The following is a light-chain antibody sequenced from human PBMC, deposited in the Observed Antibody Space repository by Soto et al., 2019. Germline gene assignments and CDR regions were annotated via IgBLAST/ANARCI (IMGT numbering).Light chain of an antibody. J-gene: IGLJ2*01. V-gene: IGLV1-40*01. CDR1: SSNIGANYD. CDR2: ANS. CDR3: QSYDSSLSIVI. Sequence: QSVLTQPPSVSGAPGQRVTISCTGSSSNIGANYDVRWYQQLPGAAPKLLIYANSNRPSGVPDRFSASKSGTSASLAITGLQDEDEDDYYCQSYDSSLSIVIFGGGTQLTVL.